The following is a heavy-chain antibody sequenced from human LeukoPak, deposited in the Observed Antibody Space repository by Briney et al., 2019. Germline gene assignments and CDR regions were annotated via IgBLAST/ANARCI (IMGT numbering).Heavy chain of an antibody. CDR1: GYSFTSYW. Sequence: GESLKISCKGSGYSFTSYWIGWVRQMPGKGLELMGIIYPGDSDTRYSPSFQGQVTISDDKSISTAYLQWSSLKASDIAMYYCARRPTYDSSGYYPNWFDPWGQGTLVTVSS. J-gene: IGHJ5*02. D-gene: IGHD3-22*01. CDR2: IYPGDSDT. V-gene: IGHV5-51*01. CDR3: ARRPTYDSSGYYPNWFDP.